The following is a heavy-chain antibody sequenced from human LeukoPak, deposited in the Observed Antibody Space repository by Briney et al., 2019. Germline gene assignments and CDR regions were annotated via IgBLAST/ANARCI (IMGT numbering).Heavy chain of an antibody. CDR2: IYYSGST. V-gene: IGHV4-59*01. Sequence: SETLSLTCTVSGGSIINYYWTWIRQPPGKELEWIGHIYYSGSTNYNPSLKSRVTISVDTSKNQFSLKLSSVTAADTAVYYCARDYYDSSGGARDAFDIWGQGTMVTVSS. CDR3: ARDYYDSSGGARDAFDI. CDR1: GGSIINYY. J-gene: IGHJ3*02. D-gene: IGHD3-22*01.